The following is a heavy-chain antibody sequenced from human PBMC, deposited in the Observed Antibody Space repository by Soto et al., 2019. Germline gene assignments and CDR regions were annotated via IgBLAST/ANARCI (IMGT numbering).Heavy chain of an antibody. CDR2: ISGSGGST. D-gene: IGHD3-3*01. Sequence: EVQLLESGGGLVQPGGSLRLSCAASGFTFSSYAMSWVRQAPGKGLEWVSAISGSGGSTYYADSVKGRFTISRDNSKNTLYLQMNSLRAEDTAVYYCARPGVQYYYSYYMDVWGKGTTVTVSS. V-gene: IGHV3-23*01. CDR1: GFTFSSYA. J-gene: IGHJ6*03. CDR3: ARPGVQYYYSYYMDV.